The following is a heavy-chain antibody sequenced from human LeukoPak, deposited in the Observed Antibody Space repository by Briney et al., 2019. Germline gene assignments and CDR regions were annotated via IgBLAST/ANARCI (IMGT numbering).Heavy chain of an antibody. CDR2: IYYSGDT. CDR3: VRGPYGASISKRFDP. CDR1: RGSISGYS. Sequence: SETLSLTCTVSRGSISGYSWSWIRQSPGGGLEWIGYIYYSGDTAYNPSLRRRVTLSVDTSKNQFSLQLRSVTTAATAVYYFVRGPYGASISKRFDPWGQGTQVIVSP. J-gene: IGHJ5*02. D-gene: IGHD4/OR15-4a*01. V-gene: IGHV4-59*01.